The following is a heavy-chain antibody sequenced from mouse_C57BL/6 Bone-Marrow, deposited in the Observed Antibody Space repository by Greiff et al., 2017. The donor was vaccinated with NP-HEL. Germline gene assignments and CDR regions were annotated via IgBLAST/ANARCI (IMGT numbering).Heavy chain of an antibody. Sequence: QVQLQQPGAELVKPGASVKLSCKASGYTFTSYWMHWVKQRPGRGLEWIVRIDPNSGGTKYNEKFKSKATLTVDKPSSTAYMQLSSLTSEDSAVYYCAGFDYDYDPHFDYWGQGTTLTVSS. V-gene: IGHV1-72*01. CDR1: GYTFTSYW. CDR2: IDPNSGGT. D-gene: IGHD2-4*01. J-gene: IGHJ2*01. CDR3: AGFDYDYDPHFDY.